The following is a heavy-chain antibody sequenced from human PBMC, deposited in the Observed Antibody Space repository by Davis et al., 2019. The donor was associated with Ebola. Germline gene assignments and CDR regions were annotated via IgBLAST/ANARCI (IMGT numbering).Heavy chain of an antibody. Sequence: ASVKVSCKASGYTFTSYGISWVRQAPGQGLEWMGWISAYNGNTNYAQKLQGRVTMTTDTSTSPAYMELSSLRSEDTAVYYCARAPRYGDYGALDYWGQGTLVTVSS. V-gene: IGHV1-18*01. D-gene: IGHD4-17*01. J-gene: IGHJ4*02. CDR2: ISAYNGNT. CDR1: GYTFTSYG. CDR3: ARAPRYGDYGALDY.